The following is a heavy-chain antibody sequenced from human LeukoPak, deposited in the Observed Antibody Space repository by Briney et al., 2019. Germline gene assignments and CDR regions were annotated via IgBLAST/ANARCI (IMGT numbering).Heavy chain of an antibody. Sequence: EASVKVSCKASGYTFTSYYMHWVRQAPGQGLEWMGIINPSGGSTSYAQKFQGRVTMTRDTSTSTVYMELSSLRSEDTAVYYCARDCPCYYYDSSGSTKGAFDIWGQGTMVTVPS. CDR3: ARDCPCYYYDSSGSTKGAFDI. CDR2: INPSGGST. CDR1: GYTFTSYY. D-gene: IGHD3-22*01. V-gene: IGHV1-46*01. J-gene: IGHJ3*02.